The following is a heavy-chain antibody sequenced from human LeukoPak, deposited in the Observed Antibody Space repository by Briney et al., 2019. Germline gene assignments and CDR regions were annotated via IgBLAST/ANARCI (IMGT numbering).Heavy chain of an antibody. CDR2: ISYDGSNK. D-gene: IGHD3-10*01. CDR1: GFTFSSYA. J-gene: IGHJ4*02. CDR3: ARAPYGLGPFEY. Sequence: GGSLRLSCAASGFTFSSYAMHWVRQAPGKGLEWVAVISYDGSNKYYADSVQGRFTISRDNSKNTLYLQMNSLRAEDTAVYYCARAPYGLGPFEYRGPGTLVTVSS. V-gene: IGHV3-30*01.